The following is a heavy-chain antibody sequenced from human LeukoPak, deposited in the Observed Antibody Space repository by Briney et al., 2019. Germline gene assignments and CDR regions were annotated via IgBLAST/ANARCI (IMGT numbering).Heavy chain of an antibody. CDR1: GYTFTSYD. Sequence: ASVKVSCKASGYTFTSYDINWVRQATGQGLEWMGWMNPNSGNTGYAQKFQGRVTITRNTSISTAYMELSSLRSEDTAVYYCARGGWELNAFDIWGQGTMVTVSS. CDR3: ARGGWELNAFDI. J-gene: IGHJ3*02. CDR2: MNPNSGNT. D-gene: IGHD1-26*01. V-gene: IGHV1-8*03.